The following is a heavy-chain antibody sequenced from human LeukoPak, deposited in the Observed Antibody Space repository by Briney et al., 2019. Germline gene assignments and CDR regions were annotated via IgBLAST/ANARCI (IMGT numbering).Heavy chain of an antibody. D-gene: IGHD3-16*02. Sequence: GGSLRLSCTASGFTFSTFWMSWVRQAPGKGLEWVAHINQDGSEKYYVDSVKGRFTVSRDNAKNSLYLQMNNLRVEDTAVYYCARDRRLRLGELSPLDYWGQGTLVTVSS. J-gene: IGHJ4*02. V-gene: IGHV3-7*01. CDR2: INQDGSEK. CDR1: GFTFSTFW. CDR3: ARDRRLRLGELSPLDY.